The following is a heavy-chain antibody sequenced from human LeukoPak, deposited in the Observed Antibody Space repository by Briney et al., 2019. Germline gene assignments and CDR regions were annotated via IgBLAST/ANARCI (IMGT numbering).Heavy chain of an antibody. CDR2: IVYSGST. Sequence: SRTLSLTCTVSGGSISSGGYYWSWIRQHPGKGLEWIGLIVYSGSTYYNPSLKSRVTISVDTSKNQFSLKLSSVTAADTAVYYCARSIMITFGGVTRWDYWGQGTLVAV. J-gene: IGHJ4*02. V-gene: IGHV4-31*03. D-gene: IGHD3-16*01. CDR1: GGSISSGGYY. CDR3: ARSIMITFGGVTRWDY.